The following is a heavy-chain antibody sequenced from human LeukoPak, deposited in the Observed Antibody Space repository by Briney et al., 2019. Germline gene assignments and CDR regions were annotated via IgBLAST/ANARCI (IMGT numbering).Heavy chain of an antibody. D-gene: IGHD3-3*01. V-gene: IGHV3-21*01. CDR2: ISRSSSYI. J-gene: IGHJ6*03. CDR3: ARETYYDFWSGYSVVVSPYYYYYMDV. CDR1: RFTFSSYS. Sequence: GGSLTLSCAASRFTFSSYSMNWVRQAPGKGLEWVSSISRSSSYIYYADSVKGRFTISRHNAENAMYLQMNSVRAEDTAVYYCARETYYDFWSGYSVVVSPYYYYYMDVWGKGTTVTVSS.